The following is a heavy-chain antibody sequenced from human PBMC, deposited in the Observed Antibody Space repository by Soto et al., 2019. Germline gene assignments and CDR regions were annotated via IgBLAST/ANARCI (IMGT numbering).Heavy chain of an antibody. Sequence: ASVKVSCKASGYDFTAYDINWVRQASGQGLEWMGWMNPINGATGSARRLQGRVSMTRNTATNPAYLELTSLRSDDTAVYYCGRGPSPRAPAGGTPYYYAMDVWGQGTTVTVSS. D-gene: IGHD6-13*01. J-gene: IGHJ6*02. V-gene: IGHV1-8*02. CDR1: GYDFTAYD. CDR2: MNPINGAT. CDR3: GRGPSPRAPAGGTPYYYAMDV.